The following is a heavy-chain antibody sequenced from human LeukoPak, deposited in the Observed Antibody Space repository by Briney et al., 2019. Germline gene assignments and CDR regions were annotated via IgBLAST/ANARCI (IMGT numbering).Heavy chain of an antibody. J-gene: IGHJ4*02. CDR1: GFTFRCHA. Sequence: GGSLRLSCVGSGFTFRCHAMSWVRQAPEKGLEFVSGIYENGGTTYYADSVKGRFSISRDNAKNSLYLHLNSVRADDTAVYYCARALRNHYHGEDYFDSWGQGTLVTVSS. CDR2: IYENGGTT. CDR3: ARALRNHYHGEDYFDS. V-gene: IGHV3-23*01. D-gene: IGHD1-14*01.